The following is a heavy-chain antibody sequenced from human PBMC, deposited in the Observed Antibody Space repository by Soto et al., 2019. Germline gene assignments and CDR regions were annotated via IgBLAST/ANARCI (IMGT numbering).Heavy chain of an antibody. V-gene: IGHV4-31*03. CDR1: GGSISSGGYY. CDR3: ARDPITMVRGTAGYYGMDV. CDR2: IYYSGST. D-gene: IGHD3-10*01. J-gene: IGHJ6*02. Sequence: SETLSLTCTVSGGSISSGGYYWSWIRQHPGRGLEWIGYIYYSGSTYYNPSLKSRVTISVDTSKNQFSLKLSSVTAADTAVYYCARDPITMVRGTAGYYGMDVWGQGTTVTVYS.